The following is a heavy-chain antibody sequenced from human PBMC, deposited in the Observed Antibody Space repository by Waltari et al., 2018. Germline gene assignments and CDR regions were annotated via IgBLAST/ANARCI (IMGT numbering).Heavy chain of an antibody. Sequence: EVQLVQSGAEVKKPGATVKISCKASGYTFTDYYMHWVQQAPGKGLEWMGRVDPEEGETIYAEKFQGRVTITADTSTDTADMELSSLRSEDTAVYYCARSYYGDYAGYYGMDVWGQGTTVTVSS. J-gene: IGHJ6*02. D-gene: IGHD4-17*01. CDR1: GYTFTDYY. CDR2: VDPEEGET. CDR3: ARSYYGDYAGYYGMDV. V-gene: IGHV1-69-2*01.